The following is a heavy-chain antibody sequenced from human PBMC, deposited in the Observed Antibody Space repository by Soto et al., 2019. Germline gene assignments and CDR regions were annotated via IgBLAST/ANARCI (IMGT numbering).Heavy chain of an antibody. CDR1: GGSISSYY. J-gene: IGHJ4*02. D-gene: IGHD3-9*01. V-gene: IGHV4-59*08. Sequence: QVQLQESGPGRVKPSETLSLTCTVSGGSISSYYWSWIRQPPGKGLEWIGYIYYSGSTNYNPSLTRRVTLPVDTSKNQLPLKLRSVTPAATAVYYCARRYGTGFDYWGQGTLVTVSS. CDR2: IYYSGST. CDR3: ARRYGTGFDY.